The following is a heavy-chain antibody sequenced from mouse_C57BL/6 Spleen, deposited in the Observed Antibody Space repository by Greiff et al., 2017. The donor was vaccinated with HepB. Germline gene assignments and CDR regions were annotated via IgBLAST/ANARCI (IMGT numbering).Heavy chain of an antibody. CDR1: GFTFSDYG. D-gene: IGHD1-1*01. V-gene: IGHV5-17*01. CDR3: ARNYYGTGGYYYAMDY. CDR2: ISSGSSTI. Sequence: EVHLVESGGGLVKPGGSLKLSCAASGFTFSDYGMHWVRQAPEKGLEWVAYISSGSSTIYYADTVKGRFTISRDNAKNTLFLQMTSLSSEDTAMYYCARNYYGTGGYYYAMDYWGQGTSVTVSS. J-gene: IGHJ4*01.